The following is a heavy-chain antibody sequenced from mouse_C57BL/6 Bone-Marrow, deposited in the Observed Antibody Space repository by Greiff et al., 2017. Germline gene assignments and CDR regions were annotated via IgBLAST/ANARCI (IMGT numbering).Heavy chain of an antibody. V-gene: IGHV1-39*01. D-gene: IGHD4-1*01. CDR1: GYSFTAYN. CDR3: ARGLGWYFDV. Sequence: VQLQQSGPELVKPGASVKISCKASGYSFTAYNMSWGKQSNGKSLEWIGVINPNYGTTSYNQKLKGKATLTVDHSSSTSYMQLISLTSEDSAVYYCARGLGWYFDVWGTGTTVTVSS. CDR2: INPNYGTT. J-gene: IGHJ1*03.